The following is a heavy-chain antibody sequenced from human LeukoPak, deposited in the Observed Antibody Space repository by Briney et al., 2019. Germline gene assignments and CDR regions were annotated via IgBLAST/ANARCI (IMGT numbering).Heavy chain of an antibody. V-gene: IGHV1-46*01. CDR1: GYTSTSYY. CDR3: ARHQGAGEYPFDY. CDR2: INPSDGST. D-gene: IGHD2/OR15-2a*01. Sequence: ASVKVSCKASGYTSTSYYMHWARQAPGQGLEWVGIINPSDGSTTYAQKFQGRVTMTRDTSTSTVYMELSSLRSEDTAVYYCARHQGAGEYPFDYWGQGTLVTVSS. J-gene: IGHJ4*02.